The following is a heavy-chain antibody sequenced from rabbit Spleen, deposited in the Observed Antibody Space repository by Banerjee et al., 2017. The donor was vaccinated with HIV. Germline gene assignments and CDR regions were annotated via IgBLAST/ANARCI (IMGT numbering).Heavy chain of an antibody. V-gene: IGHV1S40*01. J-gene: IGHJ4*01. CDR1: GFDFSSSYY. Sequence: QSLEESGGDLVKPGASLTLTCKASGFDFSSSYYMCWVRQAPGQGLELIACIDTSSVNTADATWAKGRFTISKTSSTTVTLQMTSLTAADTATYFCARGEHFSVGFSAFAIYLDLWGQGTLVTVS. CDR2: IDTSSVNT. D-gene: IGHD6-1*01. CDR3: ARGEHFSVGFSAFAIYLDL.